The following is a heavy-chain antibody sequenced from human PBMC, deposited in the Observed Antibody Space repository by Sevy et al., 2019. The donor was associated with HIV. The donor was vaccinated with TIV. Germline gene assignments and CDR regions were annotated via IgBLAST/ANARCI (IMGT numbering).Heavy chain of an antibody. CDR2: INHSGST. Sequence: SETLSLTCAVYGGSFSGYYWSWIRQPPGKGLEWIEEINHSGSTNYNPSLKSRVTISVDTSKNQFSLKLSSVTAADTAVYYCASSGFLEKSGMDVWGQGTTVTVSS. J-gene: IGHJ6*02. D-gene: IGHD3-3*01. CDR3: ASSGFLEKSGMDV. V-gene: IGHV4-34*01. CDR1: GGSFSGYY.